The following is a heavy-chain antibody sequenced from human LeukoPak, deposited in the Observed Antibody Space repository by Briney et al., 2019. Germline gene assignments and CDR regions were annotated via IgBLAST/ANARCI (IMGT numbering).Heavy chain of an antibody. D-gene: IGHD2-8*01. V-gene: IGHV3-7*03. CDR1: PFIFSGHW. J-gene: IGHJ4*02. Sequence: GGSLRLSCEASPFIFSGHWLKWVRQTPGKGLEWVARIKEDGSERQYVDSVKGRFSISRDNTKGSLFLQLNSLRAEDTAVYYCARDLGYCTNGACHTRFDYWGQGTLVTVSS. CDR3: ARDLGYCTNGACHTRFDY. CDR2: IKEDGSER.